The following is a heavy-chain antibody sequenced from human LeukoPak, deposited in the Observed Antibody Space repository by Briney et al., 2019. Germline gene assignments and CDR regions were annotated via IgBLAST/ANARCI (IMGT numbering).Heavy chain of an antibody. J-gene: IGHJ4*02. Sequence: SQTLSLTCAISGDSVFSNSAAWNWIRQSPSRGLEWLGRTYYRSKWINEYAVSVKSRITVNPDTSKNQFSPHLSSVTPEDTAVYYCARGYNFGFDYWGQGTLVTVSS. V-gene: IGHV6-1*01. D-gene: IGHD5-24*01. CDR1: GDSVFSNSAA. CDR2: TYYRSKWIN. CDR3: ARGYNFGFDY.